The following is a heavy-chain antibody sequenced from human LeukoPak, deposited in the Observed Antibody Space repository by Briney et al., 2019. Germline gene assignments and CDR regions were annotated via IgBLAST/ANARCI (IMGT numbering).Heavy chain of an antibody. Sequence: PGGSLRLSCAASGFTFSSYWMHWVRQAPGKGLVWVSRINSDGSSTSYADSVKGRFTISRDNAKNTLYLQMNSLRAEDTAVYYCAKDAARYSSGGGAYFDYWGQGTLVTVSS. D-gene: IGHD6-19*01. CDR2: INSDGSST. V-gene: IGHV3-74*01. CDR1: GFTFSSYW. J-gene: IGHJ4*02. CDR3: AKDAARYSSGGGAYFDY.